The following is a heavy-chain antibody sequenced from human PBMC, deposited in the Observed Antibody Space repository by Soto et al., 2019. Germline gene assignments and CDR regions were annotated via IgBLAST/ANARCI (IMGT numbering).Heavy chain of an antibody. CDR1: GGSISSSSYY. J-gene: IGHJ6*02. V-gene: IGHV4-39*01. Sequence: QLQLQESGPGLVKPSETLSLTCTVSGGSISSSSYYWGWIRQPPGKGLEWIGSIYYSGSTYYNPSRMSRVTISVDTSKNQFSLKLSSVTAADTAVYYCARIRRLLYYYYGMDVWGQGTTVTVSS. CDR2: IYYSGST. CDR3: ARIRRLLYYYYGMDV. D-gene: IGHD6-25*01.